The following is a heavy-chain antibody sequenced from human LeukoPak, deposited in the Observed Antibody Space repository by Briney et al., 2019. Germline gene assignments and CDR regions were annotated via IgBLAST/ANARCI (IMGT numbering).Heavy chain of an antibody. V-gene: IGHV4-4*02. Sequence: SETLSLTCAVSGGSISSSNWWSWVRPPPGKGLEWIGEIYHSGSTNYNPSLKSRVTISVDKSKNQFSLKLSSVTAADTAVYYCARASSGYPKWFDPWGQGTLVTVSS. CDR1: GGSISSSNW. CDR2: IYHSGST. D-gene: IGHD3-22*01. J-gene: IGHJ5*02. CDR3: ARASSGYPKWFDP.